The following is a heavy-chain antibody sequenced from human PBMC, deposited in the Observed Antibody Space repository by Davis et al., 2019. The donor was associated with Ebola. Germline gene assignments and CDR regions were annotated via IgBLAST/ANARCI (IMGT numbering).Heavy chain of an antibody. J-gene: IGHJ2*01. CDR2: IYYSGST. CDR1: GGSISSSSYY. Sequence: PSETLSLTCTVSGGSISSSSYYWGWIRQPPGKGLEWIGSIYYSGSTYYNPSLKSRVTISVDTSKNQFSLKLSSVTAADTAVYYCARDPQVSDQLLYQSYWYFDLWGRGTLVTVSS. V-gene: IGHV4-39*07. D-gene: IGHD2-2*02. CDR3: ARDPQVSDQLLYQSYWYFDL.